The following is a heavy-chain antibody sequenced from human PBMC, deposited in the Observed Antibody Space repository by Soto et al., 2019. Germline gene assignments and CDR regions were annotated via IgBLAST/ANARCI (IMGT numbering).Heavy chain of an antibody. CDR3: AHSTSPFYSGSYYGP. CDR1: GFSLRTSGVG. D-gene: IGHD1-26*01. Sequence: SCPTLVNPTQTLTLTCTFSGFSLRTSGVGXGWIRQPPGKALEWLALIYWDDDKRYSPSLKSRLTITKDTSKNQVVLTMTNMDPVDTATYYCAHSTSPFYSGSYYGPWGQGNLVTVSS. J-gene: IGHJ5*02. V-gene: IGHV2-5*02. CDR2: IYWDDDK.